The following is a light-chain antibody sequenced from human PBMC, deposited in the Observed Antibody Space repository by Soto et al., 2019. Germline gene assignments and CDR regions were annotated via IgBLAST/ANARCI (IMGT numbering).Light chain of an antibody. CDR2: DVS. Sequence: QSALTQPASVSGSPGQSITISCTGTSSDVGGYNYVSWFQQHPGKAPKLMIYDVSNRPSGVSNRFSGSKSGNTASLTISGPQAEDEAAYYCSSYTTSRTRVFGGGTKLTVL. CDR3: SSYTTSRTRV. CDR1: SSDVGGYNY. J-gene: IGLJ2*01. V-gene: IGLV2-14*01.